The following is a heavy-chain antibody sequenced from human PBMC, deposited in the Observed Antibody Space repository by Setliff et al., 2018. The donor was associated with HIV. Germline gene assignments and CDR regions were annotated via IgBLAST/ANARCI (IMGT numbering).Heavy chain of an antibody. CDR3: ARSRIRGYYDTSPAMAFDI. V-gene: IGHV4-59*08. Sequence: SETLSLTCTVSGGSLSDYYWNWIRQSPEKGLEWLGTIHYSGTSNYNSSLKSRIVISLDTSKKQFSLHFYSVTAADTAVYYCARSRIRGYYDTSPAMAFDIWGQGTMVTVSS. CDR2: IHYSGTS. J-gene: IGHJ3*02. CDR1: GGSLSDYY. D-gene: IGHD3-22*01.